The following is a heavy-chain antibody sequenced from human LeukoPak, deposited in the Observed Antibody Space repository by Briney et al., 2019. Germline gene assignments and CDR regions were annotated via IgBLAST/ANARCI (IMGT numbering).Heavy chain of an antibody. Sequence: SETLSLTCTVSGGSINSYCWSWIRQPAGKGLEWIGRIYSSGSTNYNPSLKSRVTMSVDTSKNQFSLMLRSVTAADAAVYFCTRAKSGYDFYFDFWGQGTLVTVSS. CDR1: GGSINSYC. D-gene: IGHD5-12*01. J-gene: IGHJ4*02. V-gene: IGHV4-4*07. CDR2: IYSSGST. CDR3: TRAKSGYDFYFDF.